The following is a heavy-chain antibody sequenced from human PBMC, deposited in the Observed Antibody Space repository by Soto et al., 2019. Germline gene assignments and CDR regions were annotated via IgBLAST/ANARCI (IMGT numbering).Heavy chain of an antibody. D-gene: IGHD2-2*02. J-gene: IGHJ6*02. CDR3: ARGGYCISTSCYRAAELDYYYYGMDV. Sequence: ASVKVSCKASGYTFTSYAMHWVRQAPGQRLEWMGWINAGNGNTKYSQKFQDRVTITRDTSASTAYMELSSLRSEDTAVYYCARGGYCISTSCYRAAELDYYYYGMDVWGQGTTVTVSS. V-gene: IGHV1-3*01. CDR1: GYTFTSYA. CDR2: INAGNGNT.